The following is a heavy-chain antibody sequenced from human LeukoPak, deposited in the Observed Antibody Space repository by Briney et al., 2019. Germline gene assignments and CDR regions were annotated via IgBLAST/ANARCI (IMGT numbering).Heavy chain of an antibody. CDR1: GASISSYY. CDR2: IYYSRST. D-gene: IGHD6-13*01. CDR3: ARVFGSSWFDY. J-gene: IGHJ4*02. Sequence: SETLSLACTVSGASISSYYWTWIRQPPGKGVEWIGYIYYSRSTNYNPSLKSRVTISVDTSKNQFSLKLNSVTAADTAVYYCARVFGSSWFDYWGQGTLVTVSS. V-gene: IGHV4-59*01.